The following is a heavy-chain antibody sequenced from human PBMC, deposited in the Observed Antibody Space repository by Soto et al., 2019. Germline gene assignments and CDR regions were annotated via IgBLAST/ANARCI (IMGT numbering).Heavy chain of an antibody. CDR3: AKDYSTVTTDPLSVVLFDY. D-gene: IGHD4-17*01. CDR1: GFTFSSHA. Sequence: GGSLRLSCAAPGFTFSSHAMSWVRQAPGKGLEWVSIITSDGRTYYADSVKGRFTISRDNSKNTVYLQMNSLRAEDTAVYYCAKDYSTVTTDPLSVVLFDYWGQGALVTVSS. V-gene: IGHV3-23*01. J-gene: IGHJ4*02. CDR2: ITSDGRT.